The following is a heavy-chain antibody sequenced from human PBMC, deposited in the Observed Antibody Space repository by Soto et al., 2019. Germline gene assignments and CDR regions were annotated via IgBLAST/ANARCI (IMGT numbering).Heavy chain of an antibody. CDR1: GFTLSSYD. CDR3: AKGSYSGRYSGFDC. CDR2: ISYDGSNK. Sequence: GGSLRLSCAASGFTLSSYDMFWVRQAPGRGLEWVAFISYDGSNKCSDSVKGRFTISRDNSKNTLYLQMNSLRAEDTAVYYCAKGSYSGRYSGFDCWGQGTLVTVSS. J-gene: IGHJ4*02. D-gene: IGHD1-26*01. V-gene: IGHV3-30*18.